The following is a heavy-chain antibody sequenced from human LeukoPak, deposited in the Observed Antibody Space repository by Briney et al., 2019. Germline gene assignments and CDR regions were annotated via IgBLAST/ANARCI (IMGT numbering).Heavy chain of an antibody. D-gene: IGHD6-13*01. CDR3: ARGRQQLDWFDP. V-gene: IGHV3-23*01. CDR1: GFTFSSYA. Sequence: GGSLRLSCAASGFTFSSYAMSWVRQAPGKGLEWVSAISGSGGSTYYADSVKGRFTISRDNSKNTLYLQMNSLRAEDTAVYYCARGRQQLDWFDPWGQGTLVTVSS. CDR2: ISGSGGST. J-gene: IGHJ5*02.